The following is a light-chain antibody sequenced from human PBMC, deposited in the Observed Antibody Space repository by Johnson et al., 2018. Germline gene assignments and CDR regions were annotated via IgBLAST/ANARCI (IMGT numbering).Light chain of an antibody. J-gene: IGLJ1*01. CDR2: ENN. CDR3: GTWDSSLSAGNG. Sequence: QSVLTQPPSVSAPPGQKVTISCSGSSSNIGNNYVSWYQQLPGTAPKLLIYENNKRPSGIPDLFSGSKSGTSATLGITGLQTGDEADYYCGTWDSSLSAGNGFGPGTKVTVL. CDR1: SSNIGNNY. V-gene: IGLV1-51*02.